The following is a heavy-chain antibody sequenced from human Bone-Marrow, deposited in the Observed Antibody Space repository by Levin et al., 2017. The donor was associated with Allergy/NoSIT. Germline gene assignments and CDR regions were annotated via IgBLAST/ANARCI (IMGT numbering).Heavy chain of an antibody. CDR1: GFSLTNARMG. D-gene: IGHD4-17*01. CDR2: IFWNDEK. Sequence: SGPTLVKPTETLTLTCTVSGFSLTNARMGVSWIRQTPGKAPEWLAHIFWNDEKSYSAALESRLTISKDTSKSQVVLTMTKMDPVDTGTYYCVLPTLTFFDYWGQGTLVTVSS. CDR3: VLPTLTFFDY. J-gene: IGHJ4*02. V-gene: IGHV2-26*01.